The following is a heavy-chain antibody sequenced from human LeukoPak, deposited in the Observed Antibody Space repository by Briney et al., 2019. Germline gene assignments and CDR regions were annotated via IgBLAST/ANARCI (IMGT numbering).Heavy chain of an antibody. D-gene: IGHD3-3*01. J-gene: IGHJ4*02. CDR2: IVVGSGNT. Sequence: GTSVKVSCKASGFTFTSSAVQWVRQARGQRLEWIGWIVVGSGNTNYAQKFQERVTITRDMSTSTAYMELSSLRSEDTAVYYCAKDGTLEWLLYLDYWGQGTLVTVSS. CDR1: GFTFTSSA. CDR3: AKDGTLEWLLYLDY. V-gene: IGHV1-58*01.